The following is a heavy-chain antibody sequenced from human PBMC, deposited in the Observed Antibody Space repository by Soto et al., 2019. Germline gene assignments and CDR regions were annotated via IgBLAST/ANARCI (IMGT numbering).Heavy chain of an antibody. J-gene: IGHJ4*02. D-gene: IGHD4-17*01. V-gene: IGHV4-34*01. CDR2: INHSGST. Sequence: SETLCLTCAVYGGSFSGYYWSWIRQPPGKGLEWIGEINHSGSTNYNPSLKSRVTISVDTSKNQFSLKLSSVTAADTAVYYCAIVDDYGDYGGLDYWGQGTLVTVSS. CDR3: AIVDDYGDYGGLDY. CDR1: GGSFSGYY.